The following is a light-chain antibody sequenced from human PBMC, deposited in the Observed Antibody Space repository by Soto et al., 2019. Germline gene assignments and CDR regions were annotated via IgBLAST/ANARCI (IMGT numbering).Light chain of an antibody. CDR1: QDIQNY. J-gene: IGKJ2*01. V-gene: IGKV1-33*01. CDR2: DAS. Sequence: DIQMTQSPSSLSASVGDRVTITCQASQDIQNYINWYQHTPGKAPKLLIFDASNVQPGVASRFSGRASGTELFLAISSLHPEDFATYFCQQHHDFPYTFGQGTKLDIK. CDR3: QQHHDFPYT.